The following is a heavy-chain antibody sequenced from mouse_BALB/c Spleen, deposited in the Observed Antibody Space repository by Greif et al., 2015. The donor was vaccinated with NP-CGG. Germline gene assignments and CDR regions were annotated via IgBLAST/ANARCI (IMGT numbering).Heavy chain of an antibody. V-gene: IGHV3-5*02. CDR3: ARYGYGYFDY. D-gene: IGHD2-2*01. CDR1: GISITTGNYR. CDR2: IYYSGTI. Sequence: VQLQQSGPGLVKPSQTVSLTCTVTGISITTGNYRWSWIRQFPGNKLEWIGYIYYSGTITYNPSLTGRTTITRDTSKNQVFLEMNSLTAEDTATYYGARYGYGYFDYRGQGTPLTGSS. J-gene: IGHJ2*01.